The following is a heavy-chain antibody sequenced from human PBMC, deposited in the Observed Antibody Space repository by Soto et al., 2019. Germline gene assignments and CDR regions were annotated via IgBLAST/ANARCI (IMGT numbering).Heavy chain of an antibody. CDR1: GGSFSGSY. V-gene: IGHV4-34*01. Sequence: QVQLQQWGAGLLKPSETLSLTCAVYGGSFSGSYWSWIRQPPGKGLEWIGEINHSGSTNYNPSLKSRVTISVDTSKNQFSLRLSSVTAADTAVYYCARGGVVVVSAILRYFDLWGRGTLVTVSS. J-gene: IGHJ2*01. D-gene: IGHD2-21*01. CDR2: INHSGST. CDR3: ARGGVVVVSAILRYFDL.